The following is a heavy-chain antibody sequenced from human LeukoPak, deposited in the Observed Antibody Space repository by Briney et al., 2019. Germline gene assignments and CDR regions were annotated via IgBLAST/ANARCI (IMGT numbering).Heavy chain of an antibody. J-gene: IGHJ3*02. CDR3: ASPRGSSFGALDI. Sequence: GESLKISCKGSADSFTSYWIVWVRQMPGKCLEWMGIIYPGDSDTRYSPSFQGQVTISADKSISTAYLQWSSLKASDTAMYYCASPRGSSFGALDIWGQWTMVTVSS. D-gene: IGHD6-13*01. CDR2: IYPGDSDT. V-gene: IGHV5-51*01. CDR1: ADSFTSYW.